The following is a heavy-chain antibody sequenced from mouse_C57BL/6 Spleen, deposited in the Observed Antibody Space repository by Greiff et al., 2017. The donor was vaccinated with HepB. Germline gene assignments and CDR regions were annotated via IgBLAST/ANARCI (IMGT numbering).Heavy chain of an antibody. CDR2: IYPRSGNT. CDR1: GYTFTSYG. CDR3: ARSPITTVVATEYFDV. D-gene: IGHD1-1*01. Sequence: QVQLQQSGAELARPGASVKLSCKASGYTFTSYGISWVKQRTGQGLEWIGEIYPRSGNTYYNEKCKGKATLTADKSSSTAYMELRSLTSEDSAVYFCARSPITTVVATEYFDVWGTGTTVTVSS. J-gene: IGHJ1*03. V-gene: IGHV1-81*01.